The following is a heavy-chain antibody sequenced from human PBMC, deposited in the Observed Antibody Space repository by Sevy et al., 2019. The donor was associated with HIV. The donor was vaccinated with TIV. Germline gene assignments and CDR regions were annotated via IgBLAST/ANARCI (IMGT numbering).Heavy chain of an antibody. V-gene: IGHV3-48*02. CDR3: AREAYYYDSREENWFDP. Sequence: GGSLRLSYKVSGFTFSVYTMHWVRQAPGKGLEWVSSISRTTTTYYADSVRGRFTISRDNAKNSLYLEMNSLRDDDTAVYYCAREAYYYDSREENWFDPWGQGTLVTVSS. D-gene: IGHD3-22*01. CDR1: GFTFSVYT. J-gene: IGHJ5*02. CDR2: ISRTTTT.